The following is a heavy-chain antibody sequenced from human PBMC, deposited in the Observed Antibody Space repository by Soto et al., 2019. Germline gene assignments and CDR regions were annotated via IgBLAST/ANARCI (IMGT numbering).Heavy chain of an antibody. Sequence: EEQLVESGGGLVHPGGSLRLSCSASGFTFSRYEMNWVRQGPGRGLEWISYISPSDSAAYYADSVKGRFTISRDNAKNTLILQMNSLIAEDTAVYYCARSLKNQLPPYYYAMDVWGQGTTVTVSS. V-gene: IGHV3-48*03. J-gene: IGHJ6*02. D-gene: IGHD1-1*01. CDR3: ARSLKNQLPPYYYAMDV. CDR2: ISPSDSAA. CDR1: GFTFSRYE.